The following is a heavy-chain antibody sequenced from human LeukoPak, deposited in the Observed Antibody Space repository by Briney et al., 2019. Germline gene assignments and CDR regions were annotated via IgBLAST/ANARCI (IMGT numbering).Heavy chain of an antibody. CDR1: GGSFSGYY. J-gene: IGHJ4*02. CDR3: ARGSIVGATRGGFDY. V-gene: IGHV4-34*01. D-gene: IGHD1-26*01. Sequence: PSETLSLTCAVYGGSFSGYYWSWIRQPPGKGLEWIGEINHSGSTNYNPSLKSQVTISVDTSKNQFSLKLSSVTAADTAVYYCARGSIVGATRGGFDYWGQGTLVTVSS. CDR2: INHSGST.